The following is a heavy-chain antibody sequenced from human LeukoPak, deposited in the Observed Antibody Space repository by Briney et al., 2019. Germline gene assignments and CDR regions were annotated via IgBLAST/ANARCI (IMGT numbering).Heavy chain of an antibody. V-gene: IGHV4-4*07. CDR1: GGSISSYY. CDR3: ARRPRSGTTYYFDY. D-gene: IGHD2/OR15-2a*01. J-gene: IGHJ4*02. CDR2: IYTSGST. Sequence: SETLSLTCTVSGGSISSYYWSWIRQPAGKGLEWIGRIYTSGSTNYNPSLKSRVTMSVDTSKNQFSLKLSSVTAADTAVYYCARRPRSGTTYYFDYWGQGTLVTVSS.